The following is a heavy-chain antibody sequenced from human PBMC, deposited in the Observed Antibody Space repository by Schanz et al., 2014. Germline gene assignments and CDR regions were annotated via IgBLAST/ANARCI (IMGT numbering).Heavy chain of an antibody. Sequence: VQLVESGGGLVKPGESLRLSCAGSGFSFSDYGMHWVRQAPGRGLEWVAVISYHGSERYYADSVKGRFTISRDNSKNSLYLQMNSLRTEYTVVSFCAKSYDTSGYSGFDSWGQGTLVTVSS. V-gene: IGHV3-30*18. CDR1: GFSFSDYG. CDR2: ISYHGSER. J-gene: IGHJ4*02. CDR3: AKSYDTSGYSGFDS. D-gene: IGHD3-22*01.